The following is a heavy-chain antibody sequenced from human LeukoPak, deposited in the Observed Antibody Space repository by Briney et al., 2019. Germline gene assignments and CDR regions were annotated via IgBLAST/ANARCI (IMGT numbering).Heavy chain of an antibody. CDR2: IYYSGST. CDR1: GGSISSYY. Sequence: SETLSLTCTVSGGSISSYYWSWIRQPPGKGLEWIGHIYYSGSTNYNPSLKSRVTISVDTSKNQFSLKLSSVTAADTAVYYCAREAAGTIDYWGQGTLVTVSS. J-gene: IGHJ4*02. D-gene: IGHD6-13*01. CDR3: AREAAGTIDY. V-gene: IGHV4-59*01.